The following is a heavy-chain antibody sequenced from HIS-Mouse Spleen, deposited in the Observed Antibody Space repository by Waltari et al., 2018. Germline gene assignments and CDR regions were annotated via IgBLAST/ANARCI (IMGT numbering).Heavy chain of an antibody. J-gene: IGHJ4*02. CDR1: GFTFRSYS. D-gene: IGHD6-13*01. Sequence: EVQLVESGGGLVTRGGSLRLSWAPSGFTFRSYSMTWVRQATGKGLGWVSSISSSSSYIYYADSVKGRFTISRDNAKNSLYLQMNSLRAEDTAVYYCARGYSSSEDYWGQGTLVTVSS. CDR2: ISSSSSYI. V-gene: IGHV3-21*01. CDR3: ARGYSSSEDY.